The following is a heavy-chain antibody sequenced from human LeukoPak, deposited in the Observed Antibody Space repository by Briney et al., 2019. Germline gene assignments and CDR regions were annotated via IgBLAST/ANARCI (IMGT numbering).Heavy chain of an antibody. V-gene: IGHV4-59*01. Sequence: SETLSLTCTVSGGSISSYYWSWIRQPPGKGLEWIGYIYYSGSTNYNPSLKSRVTISVDTSKNQFSLKLSSVTAADTAVYYCARDHQYSGSYSAAFDIWGQGTMVTVSS. CDR2: IYYSGST. CDR1: GGSISSYY. D-gene: IGHD1-26*01. J-gene: IGHJ3*02. CDR3: ARDHQYSGSYSAAFDI.